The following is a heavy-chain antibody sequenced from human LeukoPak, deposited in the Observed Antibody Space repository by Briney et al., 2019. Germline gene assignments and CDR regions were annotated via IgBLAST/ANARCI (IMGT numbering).Heavy chain of an antibody. CDR2: IYSGGST. V-gene: IGHV3-53*01. J-gene: IGHJ6*03. CDR1: GFTVSSNY. Sequence: PGGSPRLSCAASGFTVSSNYMSWVRQAPGKGLERVSVIYSGGSTYYADSVKGRFTISRDNSKNTLYLQMNSLTAGGTAVYYCARDIAGAHYYYYYMDVWGKGTTVTVSS. CDR3: ARDIAGAHYYYYYMDV. D-gene: IGHD6-13*01.